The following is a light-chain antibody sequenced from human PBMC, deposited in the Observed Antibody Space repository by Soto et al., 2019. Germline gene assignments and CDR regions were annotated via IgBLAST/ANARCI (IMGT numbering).Light chain of an antibody. J-gene: IGKJ1*01. V-gene: IGKV1-5*01. CDR2: DVS. Sequence: DIQMTQSPSTLSASVGDRVTITCRASQSIGSWLAWYQQKPGKAPKLLIYDVSSLESGVPSRFSGSGSGTKFTLTISSLQPDDSATYYCQQYDTFWTFGQGTKVDIK. CDR3: QQYDTFWT. CDR1: QSIGSW.